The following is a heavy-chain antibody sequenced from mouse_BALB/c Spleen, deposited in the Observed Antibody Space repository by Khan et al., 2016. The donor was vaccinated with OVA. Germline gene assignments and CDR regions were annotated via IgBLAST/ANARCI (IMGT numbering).Heavy chain of an antibody. CDR1: GFSLTSYV. CDR3: GRLEDI. CDR2: IWAGGST. V-gene: IGHV2-9*02. D-gene: IGHD1-3*01. J-gene: IGHJ2*01. Sequence: VELVESGPGLVAPSQCLSITCTVSGFSLTSYVVHWVRQPPGKGLEWLGVIWAGGSTNYNSPLMSRLTISKDNSNSQVFLKMHSLQTDDTAMYYCGRLEDIWGQGTTLTVSS.